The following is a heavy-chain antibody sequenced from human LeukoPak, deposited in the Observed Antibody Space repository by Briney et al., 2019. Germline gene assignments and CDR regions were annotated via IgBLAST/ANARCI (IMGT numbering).Heavy chain of an antibody. CDR3: ARVSPERKNGMDV. J-gene: IGHJ6*02. CDR1: GGSISSYY. CDR2: VYYSGST. Sequence: SETLSLTCTVSGGSISSYYWSWIRQPPGKGLEWIGYVYYSGSTNYNPSLKSRVTISVDTSKNHFSLKLSSVTAADTAVYYCARVSPERKNGMDVWGQGTTVTVSS. D-gene: IGHD1-14*01. V-gene: IGHV4-59*01.